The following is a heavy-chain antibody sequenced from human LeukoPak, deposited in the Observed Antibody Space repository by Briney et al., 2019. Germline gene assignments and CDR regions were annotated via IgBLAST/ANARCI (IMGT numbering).Heavy chain of an antibody. CDR1: GFTFSSYG. D-gene: IGHD2-2*01. Sequence: PGRSLRLSCAASGFTFSSYGMHWVRQAPGKGLEWVAVISYDGSNKYYADSVKGRFTISRDNSKNTLYLQMNSLRAEDTAVYYCAKESGYCSSTSCYGEGFDYWGQGTLVTVSS. CDR2: ISYDGSNK. CDR3: AKESGYCSSTSCYGEGFDY. J-gene: IGHJ4*02. V-gene: IGHV3-30*18.